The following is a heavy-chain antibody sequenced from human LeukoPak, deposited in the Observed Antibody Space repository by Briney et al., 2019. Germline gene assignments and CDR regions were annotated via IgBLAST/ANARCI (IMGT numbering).Heavy chain of an antibody. D-gene: IGHD4-17*01. J-gene: IGHJ4*02. Sequence: SVTVSFTASGGTFSSYAFSWVRQAPGQGLEWMGGIIPLYGTANYAQRFQGRVTITADESTSTAYMELSSLRSEDTAVYYCARGPFHDYGDYVWGGAGPYYFDYWGQGTLVTVSS. CDR3: ARGPFHDYGDYVWGGAGPYYFDY. CDR1: GGTFSSYA. CDR2: IIPLYGTA. V-gene: IGHV1-69*13.